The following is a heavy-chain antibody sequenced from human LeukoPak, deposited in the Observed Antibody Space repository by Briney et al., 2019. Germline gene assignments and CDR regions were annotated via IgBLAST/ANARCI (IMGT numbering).Heavy chain of an antibody. Sequence: GGSLRLSCAASGFTFSSYSMNWVRQAPGKGLEWVSSIISSSSYIYYADSVKGRFTISRDNAKNSLYLQMNSLRAEDTAVFYCARGGGEVDYWGQGTLVTVSS. J-gene: IGHJ4*02. CDR2: IISSSSYI. CDR1: GFTFSSYS. D-gene: IGHD3-16*01. CDR3: ARGGGEVDY. V-gene: IGHV3-21*01.